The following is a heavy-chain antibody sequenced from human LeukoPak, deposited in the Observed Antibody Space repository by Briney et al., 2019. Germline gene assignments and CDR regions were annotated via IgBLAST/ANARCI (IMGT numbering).Heavy chain of an antibody. CDR2: IYYSGST. J-gene: IGHJ3*02. CDR3: ARDLGDSSGYYYLDAFDI. D-gene: IGHD3-22*01. Sequence: SETLSLTCTVSGGSISSRSYYWGWIRQPPGKGLEWIGNIYYSGSTNYNPSLKSRVTISVDTSKNQFSLKLSSVTAADTAVYYCARDLGDSSGYYYLDAFDIWGQGTMVTVSS. CDR1: GGSISSRSYY. V-gene: IGHV4-39*07.